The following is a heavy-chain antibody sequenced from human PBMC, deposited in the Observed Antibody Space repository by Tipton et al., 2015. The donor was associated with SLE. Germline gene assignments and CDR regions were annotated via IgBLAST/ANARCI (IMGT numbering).Heavy chain of an antibody. J-gene: IGHJ5*02. Sequence: TLSLTCTVSGGSISSGYYWGWIRQPPGKGREWIGIIYYSGSSYYSPSLKSRVTISVDTSKNQFSLKLSSMTAADTAVYYCSRGGRGDGGNPFDPWGQGTLVTVSS. CDR3: SRGGRGDGGNPFDP. V-gene: IGHV4-38-2*02. CDR1: GGSISSGYY. CDR2: IYYSGSS. D-gene: IGHD4-23*01.